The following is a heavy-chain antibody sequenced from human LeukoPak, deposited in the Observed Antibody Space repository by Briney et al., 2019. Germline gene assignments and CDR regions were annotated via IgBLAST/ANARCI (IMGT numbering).Heavy chain of an antibody. V-gene: IGHV3-7*01. CDR1: GFTFSSYW. CDR2: IKQDGSGK. D-gene: IGHD3-10*01. CDR3: ARDGGSGSYYKGVY. J-gene: IGHJ4*02. Sequence: GGSLRLSCAASGFTFSSYWMSWVRQAPGKGLEWVANIKQDGSGKYYVDSVKGRFTISRDNAKNSLYLQMNSLRAEDTAVYYCARDGGSGSYYKGVYWGQGTLVTVSS.